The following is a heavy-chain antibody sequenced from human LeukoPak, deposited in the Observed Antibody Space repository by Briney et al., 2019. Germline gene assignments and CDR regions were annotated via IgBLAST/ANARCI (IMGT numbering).Heavy chain of an antibody. Sequence: SETLSLTCTVSGGSITGYYWSWIRQPPGKGLEWIAYIYYSGSTSYNPSLKSRVTMSVDTSKNQFSLNLSSATAADTAVYYCATQATGTSYGVFDYWGQGPLVTVSS. J-gene: IGHJ4*02. CDR1: GGSITGYY. V-gene: IGHV4-59*08. CDR2: IYYSGST. D-gene: IGHD5-18*01. CDR3: ATQATGTSYGVFDY.